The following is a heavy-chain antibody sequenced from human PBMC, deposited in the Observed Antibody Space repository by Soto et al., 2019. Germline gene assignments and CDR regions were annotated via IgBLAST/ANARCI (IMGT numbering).Heavy chain of an antibody. CDR2: INPSGGST. CDR1: GCTFTGCY. Sequence: ASVKVSCWASGCTFTGCYMHWVRQAPGQEVEWMGIINPSGGSTSYAQKFQGRVTMTRDTSTSPVYMELSSLRSEDTAVYYCARDLDIVLMVDAINASYYCMDVWGQGTTVTVSS. J-gene: IGHJ6*02. D-gene: IGHD2-8*01. V-gene: IGHV1-46*01. CDR3: ARDLDIVLMVDAINASYYCMDV.